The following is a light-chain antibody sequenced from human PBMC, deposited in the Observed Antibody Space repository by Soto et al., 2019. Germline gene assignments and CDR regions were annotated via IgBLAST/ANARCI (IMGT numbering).Light chain of an antibody. Sequence: IHMTQSPSSLSASVGDRVTNSCRASQRITTYLNWYQQKPGEAPKLLISTSGTLQRGVPSRFIGSGSGTDFTLTITSLQPADFATYFCQQTYSTPYTFGQGTKLEIK. V-gene: IGKV1-39*01. CDR3: QQTYSTPYT. J-gene: IGKJ2*01. CDR2: TSG. CDR1: QRITTY.